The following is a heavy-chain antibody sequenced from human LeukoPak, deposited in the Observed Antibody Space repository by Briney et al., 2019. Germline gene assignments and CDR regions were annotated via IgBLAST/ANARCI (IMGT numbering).Heavy chain of an antibody. V-gene: IGHV4-59*01. Sequence: NPSETLSLTCSVSGDSISSYDWTWLRQPTGKGLEWLGYISYSGSNNYNPSLKSRLTISADTSKNQFSLRLSSLTAADTAVYYCARDNSRDGTVAFDIWGQGTMVTVSS. CDR1: GDSISSYD. CDR3: ARDNSRDGTVAFDI. J-gene: IGHJ3*02. CDR2: ISYSGSN. D-gene: IGHD5-24*01.